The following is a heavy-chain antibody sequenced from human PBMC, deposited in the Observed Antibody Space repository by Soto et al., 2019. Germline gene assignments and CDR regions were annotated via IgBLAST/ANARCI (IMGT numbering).Heavy chain of an antibody. D-gene: IGHD3-22*01. CDR1: GGSISSGGYY. V-gene: IGHV4-31*03. CDR3: ARGLNDSSGYLDVLDF. Sequence: SETLSLTCTVSGGSISSGGYYWSWIRQHPGKGLEWIGYIYYSGSTYYNPSLKSRVTISVDTSKNQFSLKLSSVTAADTAVYYCARGLNDSSGYLDVLDFSGQGTMVIVSS. CDR2: IYYSGST. J-gene: IGHJ3*01.